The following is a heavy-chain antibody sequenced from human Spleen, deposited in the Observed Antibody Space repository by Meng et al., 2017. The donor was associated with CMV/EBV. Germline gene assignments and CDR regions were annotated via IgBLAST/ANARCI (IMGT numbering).Heavy chain of an antibody. CDR2: IKQDGSEK. V-gene: IGHV3-7*01. CDR1: GFTFSSYW. J-gene: IGHJ6*02. D-gene: IGHD1-26*01. CDR3: ARAPRIVGATTHYYYGMDV. Sequence: GESLKISCAASGFTFSSYWMSWVRQAPGKGLEWVANIKQDGSEKCYVDSVKGRFTISRDNAKNSLYLQMNSLRAEDTAVYYCARAPRIVGATTHYYYGMDVWGQGTTVTVSS.